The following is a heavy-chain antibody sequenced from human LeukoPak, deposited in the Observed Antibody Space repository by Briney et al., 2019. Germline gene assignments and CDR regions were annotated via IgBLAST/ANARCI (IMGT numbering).Heavy chain of an antibody. J-gene: IGHJ4*02. D-gene: IGHD1-1*01. Sequence: PGGSLRLSCEVSGFTFSSYSMNWVRQAPGKGLEWVSSISSSSSYIYYADSVKGRFTISRDNAKNSLYLQMNSLRAGDTAVYYCARVAKERVGGVYYFDYWGQGTLVTVSS. CDR3: ARVAKERVGGVYYFDY. CDR2: ISSSSSYI. V-gene: IGHV3-21*01. CDR1: GFTFSSYS.